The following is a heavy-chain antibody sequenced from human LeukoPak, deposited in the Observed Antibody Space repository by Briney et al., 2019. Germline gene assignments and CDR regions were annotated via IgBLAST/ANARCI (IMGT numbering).Heavy chain of an antibody. J-gene: IGHJ5*02. CDR1: GFTFSTYS. Sequence: GGSLRLSCTASGFTFSTYSMNWVRQAPGKGLEWLSYISDSGSKIFYADSVRGRFTISRDNAKNSLFLQMNSLRAEDTAVYYCAKGLDYGDYKWFDPWGQGTLVTVSS. CDR2: ISDSGSKI. V-gene: IGHV3-48*01. D-gene: IGHD4-17*01. CDR3: AKGLDYGDYKWFDP.